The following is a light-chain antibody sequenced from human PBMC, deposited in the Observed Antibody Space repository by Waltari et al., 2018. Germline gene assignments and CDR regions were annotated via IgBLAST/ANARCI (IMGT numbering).Light chain of an antibody. Sequence: QSALAQPASVSGSPGQSITISCTGTSSDVGGFNYVSWYQQHPGKAPKLIIYSVTIRPSGVSVRFSGSTSGNTASLTISGLQAEDEAYYCCSSYTSTSTWVFGRGTKLTVL. CDR3: SSYTSTSTWV. J-gene: IGLJ3*02. V-gene: IGLV2-14*03. CDR2: SVT. CDR1: SSDVGGFNY.